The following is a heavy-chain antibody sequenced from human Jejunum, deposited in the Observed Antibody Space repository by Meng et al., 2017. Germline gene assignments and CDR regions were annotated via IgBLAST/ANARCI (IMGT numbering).Heavy chain of an antibody. CDR3: GREPSFGEHDY. D-gene: IGHD3-10*01. V-gene: IGHV3-30*01. Sequence: QVQLGESGGGVVQPGRSLRLSCAAAGFTFSAYTMHWVRQAPGKGPEWLTAMSYDGDREYYADSVKGRFTISRDNSKNTLYLQMDSLTPEDSAVYYCGREPSFGEHDYWGQGTLVTVSS. CDR1: GFTFSAYT. J-gene: IGHJ4*02. CDR2: MSYDGDRE.